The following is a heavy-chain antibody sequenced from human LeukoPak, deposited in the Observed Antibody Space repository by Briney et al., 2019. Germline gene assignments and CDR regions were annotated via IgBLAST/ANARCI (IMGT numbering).Heavy chain of an antibody. V-gene: IGHV3-30*02. CDR1: GFTFSSYG. D-gene: IGHD1-26*01. CDR3: AREASYWGDYYYGMDV. J-gene: IGHJ6*02. Sequence: GGSLRLSCAASGFTFSSYGIYWVRQAPGKGLEWVAFIRYDGSNEYYADSVKGRFTISRDNSKNTLYLQMNSLRAEDTAVYYCAREASYWGDYYYGMDVWGQGTTVTVSS. CDR2: IRYDGSNE.